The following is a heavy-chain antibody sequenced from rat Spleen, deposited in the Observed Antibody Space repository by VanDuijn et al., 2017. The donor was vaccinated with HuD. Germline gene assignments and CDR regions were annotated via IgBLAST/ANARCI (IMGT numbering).Heavy chain of an antibody. Sequence: EVQLVESGGDLAQPGRSLKLSCTASGLSFSNYDMAWVRQAPTKGLEWVASISYDGSRTYYRDSVKGRFTISRDNGKSILYLQMDSLRSEDTATYYCARHPSNYGWFAYWGRGALVTVSS. D-gene: IGHD1-11*01. CDR1: GLSFSNYD. CDR2: ISYDGSRT. J-gene: IGHJ3*01. CDR3: ARHPSNYGWFAY. V-gene: IGHV5-29*01.